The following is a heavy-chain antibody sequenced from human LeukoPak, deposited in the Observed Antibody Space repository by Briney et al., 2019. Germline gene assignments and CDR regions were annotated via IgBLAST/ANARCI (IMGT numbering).Heavy chain of an antibody. J-gene: IGHJ4*02. CDR2: IYHSGST. CDR3: ASHRTYYFDY. V-gene: IGHV4-30-2*01. Sequence: SETLSLTCAVSGGSISSGGYSWSWIRQPPGKGLEWIGYIYHSGSTYYSPSLKSRVTISVDRSKNQFSLKLSSVTAADTAVYYCASHRTYYFDYWGQGTLVTVSS. CDR1: GGSISSGGYS.